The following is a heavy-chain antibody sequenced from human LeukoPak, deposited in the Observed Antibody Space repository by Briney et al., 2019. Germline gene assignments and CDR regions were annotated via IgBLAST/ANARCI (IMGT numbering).Heavy chain of an antibody. CDR2: ISYDGSNK. V-gene: IGHV3-30*18. CDR3: AKAHSSGPLDH. D-gene: IGHD6-19*01. Sequence: GGSLRLSCAASGFTFSSYGMHWVRQAPGKGLEWVAVISYDGSNKYYADSVKGRFTIYRDNSKNTLYLQMNSLRAEDTAVYYCAKAHSSGPLDHWGQGTLVTVSS. CDR1: GFTFSSYG. J-gene: IGHJ4*02.